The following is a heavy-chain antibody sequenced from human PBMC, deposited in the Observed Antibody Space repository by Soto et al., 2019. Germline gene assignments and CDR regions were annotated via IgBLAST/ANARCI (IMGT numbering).Heavy chain of an antibody. CDR1: GFTFSSYG. J-gene: IGHJ4*02. V-gene: IGHV3-33*01. CDR3: ARDGGDYDFWNGYYFDY. D-gene: IGHD3-3*01. CDR2: IWYDGSNK. Sequence: PVGSLRLSCAASGFTFSSYGMHWVRQAPGKGLEWVAVIWYDGSNKFYADSVKGRFTISRDNSKNTLYLQMNSLRAEDTAVYYCARDGGDYDFWNGYYFDYWGQGTLVTVSS.